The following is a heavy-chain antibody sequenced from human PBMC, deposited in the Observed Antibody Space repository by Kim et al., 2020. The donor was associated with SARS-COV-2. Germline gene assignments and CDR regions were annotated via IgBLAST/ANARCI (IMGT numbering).Heavy chain of an antibody. Sequence: ASVKVSCKSSGYTFTSYYMHWLRQAPGQGLDWMGIINPSDGSTSYAQKFQGRVTMTSDTSTRTVYMELSSLRSEDTAVYYCARSIAVAGGIFDYWGQGTLVTVSS. CDR2: INPSDGST. CDR1: GYTFTSYY. V-gene: IGHV1-46*01. CDR3: ARSIAVAGGIFDY. D-gene: IGHD6-19*01. J-gene: IGHJ4*02.